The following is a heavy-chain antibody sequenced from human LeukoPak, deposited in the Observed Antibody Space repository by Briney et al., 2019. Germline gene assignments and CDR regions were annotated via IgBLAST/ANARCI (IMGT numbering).Heavy chain of an antibody. D-gene: IGHD4-17*01. Sequence: SETLSLTCTVSGDSISSSSYYWGWIRQPPGKGLDSIVSIYYSGSTYYNPSLKSRVTMSVDTSKNQFSLKLSSVTAADTAVYYCARGRGDYGLNYFDYWGQGTLVTVSS. CDR1: GDSISSSSYY. J-gene: IGHJ4*02. V-gene: IGHV4-39*01. CDR3: ARGRGDYGLNYFDY. CDR2: IYYSGST.